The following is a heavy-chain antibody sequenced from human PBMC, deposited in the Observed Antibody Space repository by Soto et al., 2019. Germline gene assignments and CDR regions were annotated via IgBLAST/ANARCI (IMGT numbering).Heavy chain of an antibody. CDR2: IFPKTGVT. V-gene: IGHV1-2*02. CDR3: ARDRSTTKLVNYYYAMDV. D-gene: IGHD6-6*01. CDR1: EYIFTDYY. Sequence: WASVKVSCKASEYIFTDYYIHYVRQAPGQGLEWMGWIFPKTGVTNYAQNFQGRVTMTRDTSISTAYMELSRLSSDDTAVYYCARDRSTTKLVNYYYAMDVWGQGTTVTVSS. J-gene: IGHJ6*02.